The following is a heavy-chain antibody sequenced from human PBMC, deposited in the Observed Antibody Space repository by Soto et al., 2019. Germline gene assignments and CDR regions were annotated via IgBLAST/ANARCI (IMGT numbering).Heavy chain of an antibody. CDR2: ISGSGNYT. CDR3: AREGNNNFNVCYFDS. Sequence: PGGSLRLSCAASGFTFTTYSMNWVRQAPGKGLEWGSSISGSGNYTHYADFLRGRFTISRDNAKTSLYLEMNSLRAEDTAVYYCAREGNNNFNVCYFDSWGQGTVVPVFS. V-gene: IGHV3-21*01. J-gene: IGHJ4*02. CDR1: GFTFTTYS. D-gene: IGHD4-4*01.